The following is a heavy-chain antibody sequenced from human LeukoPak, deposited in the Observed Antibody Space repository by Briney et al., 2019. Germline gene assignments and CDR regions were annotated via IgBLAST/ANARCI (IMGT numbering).Heavy chain of an antibody. CDR1: GYSISSGYY. CDR2: IYHSGST. J-gene: IGHJ4*02. CDR3: ARASYVWGSYRPAGDY. D-gene: IGHD3-16*02. Sequence: SETLSLTCAASGYSISSGYYWGWIRQPPGKGLEWIGSIYHSGSTYYNPSLKSRVTISVDTSKNQFSLKLSSVTAADTAVYYCARASYVWGSYRPAGDYWGQGTLVTVSS. V-gene: IGHV4-38-2*01.